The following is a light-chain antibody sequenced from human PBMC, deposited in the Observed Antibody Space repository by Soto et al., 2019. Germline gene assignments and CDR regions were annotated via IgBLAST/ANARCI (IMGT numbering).Light chain of an antibody. CDR2: SNN. Sequence: QSALTQPPSASGTPGHRVTISCSGSSSNIGRNTVNWYQQLPGTAPKLLIFSNNQRPSGVPDRFSGSKSGTSGSLAISGLQSEDEADYYCAAWDDSLIGVVFGGGTKVTVL. J-gene: IGLJ2*01. CDR3: AAWDDSLIGVV. CDR1: SSNIGRNT. V-gene: IGLV1-44*01.